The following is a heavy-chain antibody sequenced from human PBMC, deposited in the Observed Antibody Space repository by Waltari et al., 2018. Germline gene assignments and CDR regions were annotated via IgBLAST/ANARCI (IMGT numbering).Heavy chain of an antibody. Sequence: QVQLQQWGAGLLKPSETLSLTCAVYGGSFSGYYWSWIRQPPGKGLEWIGESNHSGSTNYNPSLKRRVTISVDTSKNQFSLKLRSVTASDTAVYYCARGVAARRRNYYYYMDVWGKGTTVTISS. CDR1: GGSFSGYY. CDR3: ARGVAARRRNYYYYMDV. D-gene: IGHD6-6*01. J-gene: IGHJ6*03. CDR2: SNHSGST. V-gene: IGHV4-34*01.